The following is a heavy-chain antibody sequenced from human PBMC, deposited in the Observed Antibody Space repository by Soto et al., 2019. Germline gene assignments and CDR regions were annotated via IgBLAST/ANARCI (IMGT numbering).Heavy chain of an antibody. V-gene: IGHV4-31*03. D-gene: IGHD3-9*01. Sequence: QVQLQESGPGLVKPSQTLSLTCTVSGGSISSGGYYWSWIRQHPGKGLEWIGYIYYSGSTYYNPSLQSRVTISVDTSKNQLSLKLSSVTAADTAVYYCARNRGFDWPLFDYWGQGTLVTGSS. J-gene: IGHJ4*02. CDR1: GGSISSGGYY. CDR3: ARNRGFDWPLFDY. CDR2: IYYSGST.